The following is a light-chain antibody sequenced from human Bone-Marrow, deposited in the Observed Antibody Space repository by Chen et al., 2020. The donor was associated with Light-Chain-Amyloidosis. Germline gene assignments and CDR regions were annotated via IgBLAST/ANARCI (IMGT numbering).Light chain of an antibody. CDR3: QQYTKWPPYT. CDR1: QSVSSN. Sequence: EIVMTQSPATLSVSPGERATLSCRASQSVSSNLAWYQQKPGQAPRLLIYGASTRATSIPARFSGSWSGTEFTLTISSLQSEDFAVYYCQQYTKWPPYTFGQGTKLEIK. V-gene: IGKV3-15*01. CDR2: GAS. J-gene: IGKJ2*01.